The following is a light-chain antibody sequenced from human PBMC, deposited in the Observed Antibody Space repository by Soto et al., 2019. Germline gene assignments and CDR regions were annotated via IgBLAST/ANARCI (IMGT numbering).Light chain of an antibody. V-gene: IGKV1-33*01. CDR3: QQYDNLPLT. J-gene: IGKJ4*01. Sequence: DLLMTQSPSSLSASIGDKVTITCQASQDISNYLIWYQQKPGKAPKVLIYDASNLETGVPSRFSGSGSGTDFTFTIGSLQPEDIATYYWQQYDNLPLTFGGGTKVEIK. CDR2: DAS. CDR1: QDISNY.